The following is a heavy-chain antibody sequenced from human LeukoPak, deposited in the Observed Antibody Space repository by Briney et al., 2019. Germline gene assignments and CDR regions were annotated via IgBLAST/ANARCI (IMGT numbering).Heavy chain of an antibody. CDR1: GFTFSSYG. D-gene: IGHD1-26*01. CDR2: ISGSGGST. J-gene: IGHJ6*03. V-gene: IGHV3-23*01. Sequence: TGGSLRLSCAASGFTFSSYGMSWVRQAPGKGLEWVSAISGSGGSTYYADSVKGRFTISRDNSKNTLYLQLNSLTAEDAAIYSCAKAGGASFYYYMDVWGKGTTVTVSS. CDR3: AKAGGASFYYYMDV.